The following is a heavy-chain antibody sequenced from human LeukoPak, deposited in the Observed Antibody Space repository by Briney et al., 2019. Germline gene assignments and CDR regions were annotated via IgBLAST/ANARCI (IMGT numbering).Heavy chain of an antibody. D-gene: IGHD4-17*01. J-gene: IGHJ4*02. Sequence: GGSLRLSCAASGFTFSSYSMNWVRQAPGKGLEWVSSISSSSSYIYYADSVKGRFTISRDNAKNSLCLQMNSLRAEDTAVYYCETVTTSGSSEIVDYWGQGTLVTVSS. CDR2: ISSSSSYI. V-gene: IGHV3-21*01. CDR1: GFTFSSYS. CDR3: ETVTTSGSSEIVDY.